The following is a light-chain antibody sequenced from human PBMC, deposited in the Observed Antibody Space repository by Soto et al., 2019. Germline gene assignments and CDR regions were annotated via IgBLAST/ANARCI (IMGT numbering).Light chain of an antibody. CDR2: GVN. Sequence: QSALTHPPSASGSPGQSVTISCTGTSSDIGGYNYVSWYQQHPGKAPKLLIYGVNKRPSGVPDRFSGSKSGNTASLTVSGLQTEDEADYYCSSYAGSNKRYVFGTGTKATVL. V-gene: IGLV2-8*01. J-gene: IGLJ1*01. CDR1: SSDIGGYNY. CDR3: SSYAGSNKRYV.